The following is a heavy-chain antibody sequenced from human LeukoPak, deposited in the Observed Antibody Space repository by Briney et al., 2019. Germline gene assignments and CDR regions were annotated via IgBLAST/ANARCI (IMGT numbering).Heavy chain of an antibody. CDR3: ARGGLIAALGY. Sequence: GGSLRLSCAASGFTFSSYGMHWVRQAPGKGLEWVAVIWYDGSNKYYADSVKGRFTISRDNSKNTLYLQMNSLRAEDTAVYYCARGGLIAALGYWGQGTLVTVSS. J-gene: IGHJ4*02. CDR1: GFTFSSYG. CDR2: IWYDGSNK. V-gene: IGHV3-33*01. D-gene: IGHD6-13*01.